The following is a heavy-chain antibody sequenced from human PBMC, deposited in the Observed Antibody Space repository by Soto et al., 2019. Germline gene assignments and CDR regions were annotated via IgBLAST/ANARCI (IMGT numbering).Heavy chain of an antibody. J-gene: IGHJ4*02. V-gene: IGHV2-5*02. CDR3: AHGSGSSADFYPNPYREY. D-gene: IGHD2-2*01. CDR1: GFSLSTTAEG. CDR2: IYWDDDE. Sequence: QITLKESGPTLVKPTQTLTLTCTFSGFSLSTTAEGVGWIRQPPGKALEWLALIYWDDDERYSPSLKSRLTITKDTSKNPVVLTMTNVDPVDTATYYCAHGSGSSADFYPNPYREYWGQGILVTVSS.